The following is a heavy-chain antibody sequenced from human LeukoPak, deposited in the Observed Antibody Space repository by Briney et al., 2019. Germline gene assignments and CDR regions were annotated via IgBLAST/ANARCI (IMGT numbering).Heavy chain of an antibody. V-gene: IGHV1-8*01. CDR1: GYTFTSYD. J-gene: IGHJ4*02. Sequence: ASVKVSCKASGYTFTSYDVNWVRRATGQGLEWMGWMNPDSGNTVYPQKFQGRVTMTRNTSISTAYLELSSLRSEDTAVYYCALFGGYWGQGTLVIVSS. CDR2: MNPDSGNT. D-gene: IGHD3-10*01. CDR3: ALFGGY.